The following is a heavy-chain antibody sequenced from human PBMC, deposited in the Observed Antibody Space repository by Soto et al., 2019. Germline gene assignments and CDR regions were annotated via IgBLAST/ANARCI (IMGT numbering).Heavy chain of an antibody. J-gene: IGHJ5*02. CDR2: IKQDGSEK. D-gene: IGHD6-19*01. CDR1: GFTFSTYS. V-gene: IGHV3-7*03. CDR3: ARGCGWGDS. Sequence: EVQLVESGGGLVQPGGSLRLSCAASGFTFSTYSMTWVRQAPGKGLEWVANIKQDGSEKYYVDSVKGRFTISRDNTKKSLYLQMNSLRTQDTAVYYCARGCGWGDSWGQGTLVTVSS.